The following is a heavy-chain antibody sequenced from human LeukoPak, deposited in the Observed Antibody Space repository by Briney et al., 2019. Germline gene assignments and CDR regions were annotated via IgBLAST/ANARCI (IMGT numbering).Heavy chain of an antibody. CDR3: ARLGTDCSGGSCYWYYFDY. J-gene: IGHJ4*02. CDR2: INPNSGGT. D-gene: IGHD2-15*01. V-gene: IGHV1-2*02. Sequence: ASVKVSCKASGYTFTGYYMHWVRQAPGQGLEWMGWINPNSGGTNYAQKFQGRVTMTRDTSISTAYMELSRLRSDDTAVYYCARLGTDCSGGSCYWYYFDYWGQGTLVTVSS. CDR1: GYTFTGYY.